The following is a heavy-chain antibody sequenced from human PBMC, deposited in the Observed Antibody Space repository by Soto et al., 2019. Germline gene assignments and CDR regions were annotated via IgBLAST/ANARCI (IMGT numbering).Heavy chain of an antibody. CDR1: GFTFNTAW. V-gene: IGHV3-15*01. CDR3: NEDTKVFGQGDFEH. D-gene: IGHD1-1*01. CDR2: IKTKAEGVTT. J-gene: IGHJ4*02. Sequence: GGSLRLSCEASGFTFNTAWMTWVRQAPGKGLEWVALIKTKAEGVTTDYAAPVKGRFTVSRDDSKNTLYLQVNSLKTEDTDVYYCNEDTKVFGQGDFEHWGQGTQVTVSS.